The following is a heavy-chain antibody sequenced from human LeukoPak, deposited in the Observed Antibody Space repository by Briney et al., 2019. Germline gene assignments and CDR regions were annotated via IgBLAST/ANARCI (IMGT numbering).Heavy chain of an antibody. J-gene: IGHJ5*02. V-gene: IGHV4-39*01. Sequence: SETLSLTCTVSGGSISSSSYYWGWIRQPPGKGLEWIGSIYYSGSTYYNPSLKSRVTISVDTSKNQFSLKLSSVTAADTAVYYCARLYNWFDPWGQGTLVTVSS. CDR3: ARLYNWFDP. CDR1: GGSISSSSYY. CDR2: IYYSGST.